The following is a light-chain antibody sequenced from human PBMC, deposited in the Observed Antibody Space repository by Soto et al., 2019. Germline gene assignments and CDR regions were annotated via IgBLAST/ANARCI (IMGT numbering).Light chain of an antibody. J-gene: IGKJ4*01. CDR1: QSVLYSSNNKNY. CDR2: WAS. V-gene: IGKV4-1*01. Sequence: DIVMTQSPDSLAVSLGERATINCKSSQSVLYSSNNKNYLAWYQQKPGQPPKLLIYWASTRESGVPDRFSGSRSGTDFTLTISSLQAEDVAVYYCQQYYPTPLTFGGGTKVEIK. CDR3: QQYYPTPLT.